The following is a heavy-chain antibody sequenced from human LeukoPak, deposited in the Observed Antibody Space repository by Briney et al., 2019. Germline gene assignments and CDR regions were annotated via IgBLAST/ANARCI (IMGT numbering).Heavy chain of an antibody. Sequence: PGGSLRLSCAASGFTFSSYAMHWVRQAPGKGLEWVAVISYDGSNKYYADSVKGRFTISRDNSKNTLYLQMNSLRAEDTAVYYCAKSQVRGVIMSWGQGTLVTVSS. CDR3: AKSQVRGVIMS. CDR1: GFTFSSYA. J-gene: IGHJ5*02. D-gene: IGHD3-10*01. V-gene: IGHV3-30*04. CDR2: ISYDGSNK.